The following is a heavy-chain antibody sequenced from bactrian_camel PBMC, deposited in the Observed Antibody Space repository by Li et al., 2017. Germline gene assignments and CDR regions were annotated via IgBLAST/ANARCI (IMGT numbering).Heavy chain of an antibody. CDR3: AAARVWYGGTCSEFAY. Sequence: QVQLVESGGGSVQTGGSLRLSCVGFGYTYSRNCMAWFRQAPGKEHEGVALITSDSRTTYADSVKGRFTISKDNARNTLYLQMDSLKPEDTAMYYCAAARVWYGGTCSEFAYWGQGTQVTVS. CDR1: GYTYSRNC. V-gene: IGHV3S53*01. D-gene: IGHD6*01. CDR2: ITSDSRT. J-gene: IGHJ6*01.